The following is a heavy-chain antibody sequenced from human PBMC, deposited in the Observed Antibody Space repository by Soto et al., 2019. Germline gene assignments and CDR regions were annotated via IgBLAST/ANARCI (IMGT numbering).Heavy chain of an antibody. V-gene: IGHV1-18*01. CDR2: ITTFNGDT. D-gene: IGHD1-1*01. CDR3: LYNRGPMDV. Sequence: QSGAEVKKPGASVKVSCRPSGHTLITYNVTWVRQAPGQGLVWMGTITTFNGDTDAIQDFQGRVTMTTVTPTTTAYMELRSLRSADTAVKCPLYNRGPMDVWGKGSTVTVSS. CDR1: GHTLITYN. J-gene: IGHJ6*03.